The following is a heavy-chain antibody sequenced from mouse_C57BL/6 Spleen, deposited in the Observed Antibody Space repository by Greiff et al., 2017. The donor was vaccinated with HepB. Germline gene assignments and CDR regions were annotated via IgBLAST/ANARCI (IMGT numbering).Heavy chain of an antibody. CDR1: GYAFSSSW. CDR2: IYPGDGDT. V-gene: IGHV1-82*01. CDR3: AYYDYDSWFAY. J-gene: IGHJ3*01. D-gene: IGHD2-4*01. Sequence: VQLQQSGPELVKPGASVKISCKASGYAFSSSWMNWVKQRPGKGLEWIGRIYPGDGDTNYNGKFKGKATLTADKSSSTAYMQLSSLTSEDSAVYFCAYYDYDSWFAYWGQGTLVTVSA.